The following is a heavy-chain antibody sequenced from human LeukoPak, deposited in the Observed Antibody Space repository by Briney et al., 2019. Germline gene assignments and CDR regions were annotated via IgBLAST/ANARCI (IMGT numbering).Heavy chain of an antibody. CDR1: GGSVNAYY. V-gene: IGHV4-59*02. CDR2: IYYTGTT. D-gene: IGHD6-13*01. Sequence: SETLSLTCTVSGGSVNAYYWSWIRQPPGKGLEWLGYIYYTGTTNSNPSLGSRVTISVDTSLSRFSLTLTSVTAADTAVYYCARGTTSATVPFDSWGQGTLVTVSS. CDR3: ARGTTSATVPFDS. J-gene: IGHJ4*02.